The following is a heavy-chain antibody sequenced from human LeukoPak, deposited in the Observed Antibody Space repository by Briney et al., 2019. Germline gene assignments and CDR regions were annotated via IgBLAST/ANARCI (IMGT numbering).Heavy chain of an antibody. J-gene: IGHJ5*02. Sequence: PGGYLRLSCAASGFTFSSYAMSWVPQAPGKGLEWVSAISGSGGSTYYADSVKGQFTISRDNAKNTLYLQMNSLRAEDTAVYYCAEAGVVLLWFGEHNWFDPWGQGTLVTVSS. D-gene: IGHD3-10*01. V-gene: IGHV3-23*01. CDR1: GFTFSSYA. CDR2: ISGSGGST. CDR3: AEAGVVLLWFGEHNWFDP.